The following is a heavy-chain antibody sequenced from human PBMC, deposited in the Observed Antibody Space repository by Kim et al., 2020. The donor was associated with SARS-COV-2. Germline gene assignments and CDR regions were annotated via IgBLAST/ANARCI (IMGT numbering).Heavy chain of an antibody. V-gene: IGHV1-18*01. D-gene: IGHD3-10*01. CDR2: ISAYNGNT. Sequence: ASVKVSCKASGYTFTSYGITWVRQAPGQGLEWMGWISAYNGNTNYAQKLQGRVTMTTDTSTSTAYMELRSLRSDDRAVYYCARDYYGSGSYRFLGYYYGMDVWGQGTTVTVSS. CDR3: ARDYYGSGSYRFLGYYYGMDV. J-gene: IGHJ6*02. CDR1: GYTFTSYG.